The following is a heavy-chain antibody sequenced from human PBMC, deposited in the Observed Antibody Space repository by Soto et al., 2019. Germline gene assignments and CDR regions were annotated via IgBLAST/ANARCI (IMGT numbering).Heavy chain of an antibody. J-gene: IGHJ5*02. CDR1: GDSISSGSYY. V-gene: IGHV4-31*03. D-gene: IGHD5-18*01. Sequence: SETLSLTCTVSGDSISSGSYYWGWIRQPPGKGLEWIGYIYSSGSTYYNPSLKSRVTISVDTSKNQFSLKLSSVTAADTAVYYCARVRGYSYVKFDPWGQGTLVTVSS. CDR2: IYSSGST. CDR3: ARVRGYSYVKFDP.